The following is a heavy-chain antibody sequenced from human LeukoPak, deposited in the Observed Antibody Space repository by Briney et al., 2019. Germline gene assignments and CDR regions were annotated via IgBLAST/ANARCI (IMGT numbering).Heavy chain of an antibody. V-gene: IGHV3-7*03. D-gene: IGHD4-23*01. CDR3: AKVQRWQAIMGAFDI. CDR2: IKQDGSEK. CDR1: GFTFSSYW. J-gene: IGHJ3*02. Sequence: PGGSLRLSCAASGFTFSSYWMSWVRQAPGKGLEWVANIKQDGSEKYYVDSVRGRFTISRDNAKNSLYLQMNSLRAEDTALYYCAKVQRWQAIMGAFDIWGQGTMVTVSS.